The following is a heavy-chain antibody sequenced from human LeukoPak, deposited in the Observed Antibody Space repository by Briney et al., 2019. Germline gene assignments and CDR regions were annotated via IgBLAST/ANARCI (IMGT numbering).Heavy chain of an antibody. V-gene: IGHV3-23*01. Sequence: GGSLRLSCAASGFAFNSFAMNWVRQAPGKGLEWVSSISNSDGSLHYADFVKGRFTISRDNSKNTLHLQMNSLRAEDTAVYYCAKSLGVGGYTRYKGFDQWGQGTLVTVSS. CDR2: ISNSDGSL. CDR1: GFAFNSFA. J-gene: IGHJ4*02. D-gene: IGHD3-16*02. CDR3: AKSLGVGGYTRYKGFDQ.